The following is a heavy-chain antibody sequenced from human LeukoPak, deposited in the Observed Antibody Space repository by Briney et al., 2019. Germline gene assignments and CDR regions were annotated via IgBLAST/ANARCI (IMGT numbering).Heavy chain of an antibody. CDR1: GFTFSSYD. CDR3: ARTRSGGTPYYYYMDV. Sequence: PAGGSLRLSCAASGFTFSSYDMHWVRQATGKGLEWVSAIGTAGDTYYPGSVKGRFTISRENAKNSLYLQMNSLRAGDTAVYYCARTRSGGTPYYYYMDVWGKGTTVTVSS. J-gene: IGHJ6*03. D-gene: IGHD2-15*01. CDR2: IGTAGDT. V-gene: IGHV3-13*01.